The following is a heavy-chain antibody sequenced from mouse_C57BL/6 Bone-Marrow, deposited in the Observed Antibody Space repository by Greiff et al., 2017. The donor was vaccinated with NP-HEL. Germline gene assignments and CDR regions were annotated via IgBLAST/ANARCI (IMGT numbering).Heavy chain of an antibody. V-gene: IGHV5-16*01. J-gene: IGHJ1*03. D-gene: IGHD1-1*01. CDR2: INYDGSST. CDR1: GFTFSDYY. Sequence: EVQLVESEGGLVQPGSSMKLSCTASGFTFSDYYMAWVRQVPEKGLEWVANINYDGSSTYYLDSLKSRFIISRDNATNILYLQMSSLKSEDTATYYCARDRDYYGSNYWYFDVWGTGTTVTVSS. CDR3: ARDRDYYGSNYWYFDV.